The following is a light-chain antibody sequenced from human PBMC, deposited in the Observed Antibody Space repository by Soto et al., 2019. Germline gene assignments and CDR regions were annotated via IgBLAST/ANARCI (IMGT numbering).Light chain of an antibody. V-gene: IGKV3-15*01. J-gene: IGKJ2*01. Sequence: ETVMTQSPATLSVSPGERATLSCRASQGVSSNLAWYQQKPGQAPRLLIYSASTRATGIPARFSGSGSGTEFTLTISSLQSEDFAVYYCQQYNNWPPITFGQGTKVDIK. CDR2: SAS. CDR1: QGVSSN. CDR3: QQYNNWPPIT.